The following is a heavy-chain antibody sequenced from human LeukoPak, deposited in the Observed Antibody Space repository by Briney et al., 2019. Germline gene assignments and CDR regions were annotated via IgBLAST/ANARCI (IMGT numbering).Heavy chain of an antibody. CDR2: IIPIFGTA. D-gene: IGHD3-22*01. J-gene: IGHJ4*02. CDR3: TTDLRYYYDSSGYYYQAYY. V-gene: IGHV1-69*05. Sequence: GASVKVSCKASGGTFSSYAISWVRQAPGQGLEWMGRIIPIFGTANYAQKFQGRVTITTDESTSTAYMELSSLRSEDTAVYYCTTDLRYYYDSSGYYYQAYYWGQGTLVTVSS. CDR1: GGTFSSYA.